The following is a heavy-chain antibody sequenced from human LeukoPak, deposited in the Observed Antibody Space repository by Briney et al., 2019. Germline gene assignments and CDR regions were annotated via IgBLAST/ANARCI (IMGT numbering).Heavy chain of an antibody. Sequence: GGSLRLSCAASGFTFSSYSMNWVRQAPGKELEWVSYIRGGGNAIHYADSVKGRFTISRDNAKNSLYLEMNGLRAEDTAIYYCARDSTGFYSKVDLWGRGTLVTVSS. J-gene: IGHJ2*01. CDR3: ARDSTGFYSKVDL. V-gene: IGHV3-48*04. D-gene: IGHD2-8*02. CDR2: IRGGGNAI. CDR1: GFTFSSYS.